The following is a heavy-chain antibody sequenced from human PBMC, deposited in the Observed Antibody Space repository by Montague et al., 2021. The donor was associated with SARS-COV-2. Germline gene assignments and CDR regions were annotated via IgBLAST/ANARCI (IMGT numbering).Heavy chain of an antibody. CDR1: GGSSTNYF. D-gene: IGHD5-24*01. CDR2: ITHTGNR. J-gene: IGHJ6*02. Sequence: SETLSLTCALYGGSSTNYFWTWIRQTPAKGLEWIGEITHTGNRDXNPSLKSRVILSVDKSKSQFSLKLTSVTAADTGVYYCARGTGQQLVFSYVYYGMDIWGQGTTVSVPS. V-gene: IGHV4-34*01. CDR3: ARGTGQQLVFSYVYYGMDI.